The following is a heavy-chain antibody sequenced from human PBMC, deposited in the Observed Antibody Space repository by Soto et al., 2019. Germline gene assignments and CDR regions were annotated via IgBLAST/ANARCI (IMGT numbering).Heavy chain of an antibody. Sequence: WASVKVSCKASGGTFSSYAISWVRQAPGQGLEWMGGITPIFGTANYAQKFQGRVTITADESTSTAYMELSSLRSEDTAVYYCAAGEIIQGYCSSTSCYPARSYYYYGMDVWGQGTTVTVSS. J-gene: IGHJ6*02. CDR1: GGTFSSYA. CDR3: AAGEIIQGYCSSTSCYPARSYYYYGMDV. V-gene: IGHV1-69*13. D-gene: IGHD2-2*01. CDR2: ITPIFGTA.